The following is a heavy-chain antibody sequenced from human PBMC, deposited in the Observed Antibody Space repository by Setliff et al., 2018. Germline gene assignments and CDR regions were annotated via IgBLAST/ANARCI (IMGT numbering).Heavy chain of an antibody. CDR3: ARAPLMVVVPPDAHRFGP. Sequence: GASVKVSCKASGYSFINYGITWVRQAPGQGLEWMGWISPYKSDTNYAQKFQGRVSMTTDTSTSTAYMELRNLRSDDTALYYCARAPLMVVVPPDAHRFGPWGQGTLVTVSS. D-gene: IGHD2-2*01. J-gene: IGHJ5*02. CDR1: GYSFINYG. CDR2: ISPYKSDT. V-gene: IGHV1-18*01.